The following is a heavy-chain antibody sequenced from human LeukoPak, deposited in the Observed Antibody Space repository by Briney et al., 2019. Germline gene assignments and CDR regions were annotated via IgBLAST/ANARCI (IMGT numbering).Heavy chain of an antibody. V-gene: IGHV4-34*01. CDR1: GGSFSGYY. J-gene: IGHJ4*02. CDR2: INHSGST. D-gene: IGHD5-18*01. CDR3: ASTQGYSYGAVTFDY. Sequence: SETLSLTCAVYGGSFSGYYWSWIRQPPGKGLEWIGEINHSGSTNYNPSLMSRVTISVDTSKNQFSLKLSSVTAADTAVYYCASTQGYSYGAVTFDYWGQGTLVTVSS.